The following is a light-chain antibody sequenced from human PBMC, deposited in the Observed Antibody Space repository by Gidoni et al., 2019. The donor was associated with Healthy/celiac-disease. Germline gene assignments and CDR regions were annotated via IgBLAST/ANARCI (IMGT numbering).Light chain of an antibody. CDR1: QRVSSSY. J-gene: IGKJ1*01. CDR2: GAS. Sequence: EIVLTQSPGTLSLSPGERATHPCRASQRVSSSYLAWYQQKPGQAPRLLIYGASSRATGIPDRFSGSGSGTDFTLTISRLEPEDFAVYYCQQYGSSPQTFGQGTKVEIK. V-gene: IGKV3-20*01. CDR3: QQYGSSPQT.